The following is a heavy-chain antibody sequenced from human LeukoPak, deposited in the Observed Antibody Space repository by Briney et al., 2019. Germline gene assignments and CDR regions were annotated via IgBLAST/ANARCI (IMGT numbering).Heavy chain of an antibody. CDR3: ARQNDSMVQGVITTNFDY. CDR2: IYYSGST. V-gene: IGHV4-39*01. CDR1: GGSISSSSYY. J-gene: IGHJ4*02. Sequence: NPSETLSLTCTVSGGSISSSSYYWGWIRQPPGKGLEWIGSIYYSGSTYYNPSLKSRVTISVDTSKNQFSLKLSSVTAADTAVYYCARQNDSMVQGVITTNFDYWGQGTLVTVSS. D-gene: IGHD3-10*01.